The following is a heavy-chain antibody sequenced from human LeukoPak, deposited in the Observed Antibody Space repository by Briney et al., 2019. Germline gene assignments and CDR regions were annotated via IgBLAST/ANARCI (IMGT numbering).Heavy chain of an antibody. CDR1: GYTFTSYG. D-gene: IGHD5-18*01. J-gene: IGHJ3*02. CDR3: ARGPLQRGYSYIGLTDAFDI. V-gene: IGHV1-18*01. CDR2: ISTYNGNT. Sequence: ASVKVSCKASGYTFTSYGISWVRQAPGQGLEWMGWISTYNGNTNYAQKLQGRVTMTTDTSTSTPYMELRSLRSDDTAVYYCARGPLQRGYSYIGLTDAFDIWGEGTMVTVSS.